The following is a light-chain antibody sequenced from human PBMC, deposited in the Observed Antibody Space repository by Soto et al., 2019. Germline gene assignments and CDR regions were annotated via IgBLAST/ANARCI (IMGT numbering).Light chain of an antibody. J-gene: IGKJ1*01. V-gene: IGKV3-20*01. CDR2: DVS. CDR1: QSVSSSY. CDR3: QQYGSLPPT. Sequence: DIVFTESPRTLSLSPGERATRSCRASQSVSSSYLAWYQQKPGQAPRLLINDVSSRATGIPDRFSGSGSGTDFTLTISRLEPEDFAVYYCQQYGSLPPTFGQGTKVDIK.